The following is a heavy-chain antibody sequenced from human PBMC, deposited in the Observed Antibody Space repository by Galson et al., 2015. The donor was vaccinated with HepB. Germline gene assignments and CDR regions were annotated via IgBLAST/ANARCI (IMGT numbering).Heavy chain of an antibody. CDR3: ARVLAARPAYYYYYMDV. D-gene: IGHD6-6*01. V-gene: IGHV1-46*01. CDR1: GYTFTSYY. Sequence: SVKVSCKASGYTFTSYYMHWVRQAPGQGLEWMGIINPSGGSTSYAQKFQGRVTMTRDTSTSTVYMELSSLRSEDTAVYYCARVLAARPAYYYYYMDVWGKGTTVTVSS. CDR2: INPSGGST. J-gene: IGHJ6*03.